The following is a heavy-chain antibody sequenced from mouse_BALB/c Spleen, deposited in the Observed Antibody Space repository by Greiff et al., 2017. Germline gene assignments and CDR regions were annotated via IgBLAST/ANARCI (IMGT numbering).Heavy chain of an antibody. CDR3: AATGVLYYFDY. Sequence: VKLMESGPELVKPGASVKISCKASGYAFSSSWMNWVKQRPGQGLEWIGRIYPGDGDTNYNGKFKGKATLTADKSSSTAYMQLSSLTSVDSAVYFCAATGVLYYFDYWGQGTTLTVSS. CDR2: IYPGDGDT. J-gene: IGHJ2*01. CDR1: GYAFSSSW. V-gene: IGHV1-82*01. D-gene: IGHD6-1*01.